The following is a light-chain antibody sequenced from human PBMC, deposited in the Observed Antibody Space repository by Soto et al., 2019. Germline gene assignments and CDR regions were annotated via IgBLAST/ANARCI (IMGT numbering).Light chain of an antibody. V-gene: IGLV2-18*01. CDR3: SLCSRSTTYV. CDR1: SSDIGGYNR. J-gene: IGLJ1*01. Sequence: QSALTQPPSVSGSPGQSVTISCTGTSSDIGGYNRVSWYQQPPGTAPRLLIYEVSYRPSGVPDRFSGSKSGNTASLTISGLQAEDEADYYCSLCSRSTTYVFGTGTKVTVL. CDR2: EVS.